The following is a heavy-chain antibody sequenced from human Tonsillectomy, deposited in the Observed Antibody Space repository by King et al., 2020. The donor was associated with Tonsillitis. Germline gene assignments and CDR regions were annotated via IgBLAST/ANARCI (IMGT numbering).Heavy chain of an antibody. CDR1: GGSFSGYY. D-gene: IGHD3-3*01. CDR3: ARRGRLWSGYSLALAFDI. Sequence: VQLQQWGAGLLKPSETLSLTCAVYGGSFSGYYWSWIRQPPGKGLEWIGEINHSGSTNYNPSLKSRVTISVDTSKYQFSLKLSSVTAADTAVYYCARRGRLWSGYSLALAFDIWGQGTMVTVSS. CDR2: INHSGST. J-gene: IGHJ3*02. V-gene: IGHV4-34*01.